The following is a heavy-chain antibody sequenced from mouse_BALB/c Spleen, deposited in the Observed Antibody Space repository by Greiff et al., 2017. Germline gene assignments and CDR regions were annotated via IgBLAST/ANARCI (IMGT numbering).Heavy chain of an antibody. CDR1: GFTFSSYT. J-gene: IGHJ3*01. CDR2: ISSGGGST. Sequence: EVQLVESGGGLVQPGGSLKLSCAASGFTFSSYTMSWVRQTPEKRLEWVAYISSGGGSTYYPDTVKGRFTISRDNAKNTLYQQMSSLKSETTAMYYCARPELGRFAYWGQGTLVTVSA. D-gene: IGHD4-1*01. V-gene: IGHV5-12-2*01. CDR3: ARPELGRFAY.